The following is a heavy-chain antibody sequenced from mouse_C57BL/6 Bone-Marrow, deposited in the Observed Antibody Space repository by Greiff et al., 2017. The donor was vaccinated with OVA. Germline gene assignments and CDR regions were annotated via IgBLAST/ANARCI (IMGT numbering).Heavy chain of an antibody. D-gene: IGHD2-4*01. CDR2: INPYNGGT. V-gene: IGHV1-19*01. CDR3: ARLYDYDAWWYFDV. CDR1: GYTFTDYY. Sequence: EVMLQQSGPVLVKPGASVKMSCKASGYTFTDYYMNWVKQSHGKSLEWIGVINPYNGGTSYNQKFKGKATLTVDKSSSTAYMELNSLTSEDSAVYYCARLYDYDAWWYFDVWGTGTTVTVSS. J-gene: IGHJ1*03.